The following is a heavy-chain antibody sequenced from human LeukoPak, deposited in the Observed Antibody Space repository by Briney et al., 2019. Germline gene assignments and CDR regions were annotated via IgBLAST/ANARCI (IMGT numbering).Heavy chain of an antibody. CDR2: FDPEDGET. V-gene: IGHV1-24*01. CDR3: ATDGDSSGWGECYFDY. CDR1: GYTFSSYY. D-gene: IGHD3-22*01. J-gene: IGHJ4*02. Sequence: GASVKASCKASGYTFSSYYIHWVRQAPGKGLEWLGGFDPEDGETTYAQKFQGRVTMTEDTSTDTAYMELSSLRSEDTAVYYCATDGDSSGWGECYFDYWGQGTLVTVSS.